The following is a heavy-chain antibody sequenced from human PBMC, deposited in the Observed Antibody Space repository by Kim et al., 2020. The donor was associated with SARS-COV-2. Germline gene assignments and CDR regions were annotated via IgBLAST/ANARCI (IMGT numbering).Heavy chain of an antibody. Sequence: SVKVSCKASGGTFSSYAISWVRQAPGQGLEWMGGIIPIFGTANYAQKFQGRVTITADESTSTAYMELSSLRSEDTAVYYCARGSRIAAAGTWVDYWGQGTLVTVSS. J-gene: IGHJ4*02. CDR2: IIPIFGTA. CDR3: ARGSRIAAAGTWVDY. CDR1: GGTFSSYA. D-gene: IGHD6-13*01. V-gene: IGHV1-69*13.